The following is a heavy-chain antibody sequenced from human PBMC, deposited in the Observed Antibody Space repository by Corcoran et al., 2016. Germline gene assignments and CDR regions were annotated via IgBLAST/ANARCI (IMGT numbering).Heavy chain of an antibody. CDR3: ARIGAGTNYYYGMDV. V-gene: IGHV2-70*01. CDR1: GFSLSTSGMC. D-gene: IGHD6-13*01. CDR2: IDWDDDQ. J-gene: IGHJ6*02. Sequence: QVTLRESGPALVKPTQTLTLTCTFSGFSLSTSGMCVSWIRQPPGKALEWLALIDWDDDQYYSTSLKTRLTISKDTSKNQVVLTMTNMDPVDTATYYCARIGAGTNYYYGMDVWGQGTTVTVSS.